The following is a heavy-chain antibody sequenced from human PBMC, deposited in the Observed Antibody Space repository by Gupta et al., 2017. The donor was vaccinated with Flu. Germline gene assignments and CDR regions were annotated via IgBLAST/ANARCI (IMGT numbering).Heavy chain of an antibody. Sequence: QVQLVQSGAEVKKPGSSVKVSCKASGGTFSSYAISWVRQAPGQGLEWMGGIIPIFGTANYAQKFQGRVTITADKSTSTAYMELSSLRSEDTAVYYCARRGRPFGVVTIHALGYYYGMDVWGQGTTVTVSS. J-gene: IGHJ6*02. V-gene: IGHV1-69*06. CDR1: GGTFSSYA. D-gene: IGHD3-3*01. CDR2: IIPIFGTA. CDR3: ARRGRPFGVVTIHALGYYYGMDV.